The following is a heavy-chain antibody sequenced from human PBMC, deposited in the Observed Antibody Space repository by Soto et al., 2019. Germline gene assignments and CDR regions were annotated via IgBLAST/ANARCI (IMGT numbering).Heavy chain of an antibody. Sequence: QVQLQESGPGLVKPSETLSLICTVSGGSISHHYWSWIRQPAGTRLEWIGRMYVTGTTNYNPSPKNRVSMSIDTSKNQFSLKLSSVTAADTAVYYCARDGGYTGYEEGNPFDIWGQGTMVTVSS. J-gene: IGHJ3*02. D-gene: IGHD5-12*01. CDR1: GGSISHHY. V-gene: IGHV4-4*07. CDR3: ARDGGYTGYEEGNPFDI. CDR2: MYVTGTT.